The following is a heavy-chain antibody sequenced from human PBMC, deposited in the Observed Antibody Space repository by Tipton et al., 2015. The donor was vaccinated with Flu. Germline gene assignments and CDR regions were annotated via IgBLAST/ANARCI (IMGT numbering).Heavy chain of an antibody. V-gene: IGHV4-39*07. CDR2: MYNSGST. J-gene: IGHJ5*02. CDR3: ARENRDIVLVVYASNWFDP. CDR1: DGSISSSTYY. D-gene: IGHD2-8*02. Sequence: TLSLTCTVSDGSISSSTYYWGWIRQPPGKGLEWIGSMYNSGSTYYNTSLKSRVTISVDTSKNQFSLKLSSVTAADTAVYYCARENRDIVLVVYASNWFDPWGQGTLVTVSS.